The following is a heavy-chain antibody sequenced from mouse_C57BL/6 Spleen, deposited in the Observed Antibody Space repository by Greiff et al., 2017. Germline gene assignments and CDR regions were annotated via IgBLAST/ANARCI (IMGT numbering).Heavy chain of an antibody. CDR3: ARSSLGFAY. CDR1: GYSFTGYY. V-gene: IGHV1-42*01. Sequence: VQLQQSGPELVKPGASVKISCKASGYSFTGYYMNWVKQSPEKSLEWIGEINPSTGGTTYNQKFKAKATLTVDKSSSTAYMQLKSLTSEDSAVYYCARSSLGFAYWGQGTLVTVSA. CDR2: INPSTGGT. J-gene: IGHJ3*01.